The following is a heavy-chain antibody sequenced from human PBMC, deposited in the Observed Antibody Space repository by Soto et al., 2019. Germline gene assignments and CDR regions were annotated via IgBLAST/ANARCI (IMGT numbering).Heavy chain of an antibody. CDR1: GVSLTNYI. Sequence: QVQLQESGPGLVEPSETLSLTCTVSGVSLTNYIWTWIRQSPGKGLEWIAYIRYSGKTDDNPSLKSRVTISLDTPKNQVPLKLTSVTAADTTMYYCARFHYTVVTPFELGGQATMVLVAS. D-gene: IGHD2-21*02. CDR3: ARFHYTVVTPFEL. CDR2: IRYSGKT. V-gene: IGHV4-59*01. J-gene: IGHJ3*01.